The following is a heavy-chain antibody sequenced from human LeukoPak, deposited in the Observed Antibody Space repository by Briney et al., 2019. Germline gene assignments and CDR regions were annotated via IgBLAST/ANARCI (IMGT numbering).Heavy chain of an antibody. V-gene: IGHV1-69*04. Sequence: ASVKVSCKASGGTFSSYAISWMRQAPGQGLEWMGRIIPIFGIANYAQKFQGRVTITADKSTSTAYMELSSLRSEDTAVYYCASGEGYTGYWGQGTLVTVSS. D-gene: IGHD6-13*01. CDR2: IIPIFGIA. J-gene: IGHJ4*02. CDR3: ASGEGYTGY. CDR1: GGTFSSYA.